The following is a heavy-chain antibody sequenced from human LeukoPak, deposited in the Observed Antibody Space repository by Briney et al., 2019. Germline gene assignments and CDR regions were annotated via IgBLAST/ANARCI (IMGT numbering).Heavy chain of an antibody. Sequence: SETLSLTCTVSGGSISSYYWSWIRQPPGKGLEWIGYTYYSGSTNYNPSLKSRVTISVDTSKNQFSLKLNSVTAADTAMYYCTRLHYDKSGRGDWFDSWGQGTLVTVSS. CDR2: TYYSGST. D-gene: IGHD3-10*01. CDR3: TRLHYDKSGRGDWFDS. V-gene: IGHV4-59*12. J-gene: IGHJ5*01. CDR1: GGSISSYY.